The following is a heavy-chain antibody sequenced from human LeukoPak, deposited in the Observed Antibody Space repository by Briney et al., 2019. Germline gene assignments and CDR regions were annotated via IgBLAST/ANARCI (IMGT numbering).Heavy chain of an antibody. Sequence: PGGSLRLSCAASGNYWMHWVRQAPGKGLVWVSHINSDGSWTSYADSVKGRFTISKDNAKNTVYLQMNGLRAGDTAVYYCVSFYETYWGRGTLVTVSS. D-gene: IGHD2/OR15-2a*01. CDR3: VSFYETY. CDR1: GNYW. CDR2: INSDGSWT. V-gene: IGHV3-74*01. J-gene: IGHJ4*02.